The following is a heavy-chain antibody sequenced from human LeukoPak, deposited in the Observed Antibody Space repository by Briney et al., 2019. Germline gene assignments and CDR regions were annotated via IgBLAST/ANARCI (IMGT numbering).Heavy chain of an antibody. Sequence: GGSLRLSCAASEFTFSNYGMQWVRQAPGKGLEWVTFVRSDGNDKYYADSVKGRFTISRDNSKNTLYLQMTSLRVEDTAIYYCATAGLDYWGQGSLVTVSS. CDR1: EFTFSNYG. CDR3: ATAGLDY. CDR2: VRSDGNDK. V-gene: IGHV3-30*02. J-gene: IGHJ4*02. D-gene: IGHD2-21*02.